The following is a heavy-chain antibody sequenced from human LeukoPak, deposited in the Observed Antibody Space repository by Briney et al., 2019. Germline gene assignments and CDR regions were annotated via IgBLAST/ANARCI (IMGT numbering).Heavy chain of an antibody. V-gene: IGHV1-18*01. CDR1: GYTFTSYG. CDR2: ISAYNGNT. CDR3: ARDIPPDYGDYDDFDY. Sequence: GASVKVSCKASGYTFTSYGISWVRQAPGQGLEWMGWISAYNGNTNYAQKLQGRVTMTTDTSTSTDYMELRSLRSDDTAVYYCARDIPPDYGDYDDFDYWGQGTLVTVSS. D-gene: IGHD4-17*01. J-gene: IGHJ4*02.